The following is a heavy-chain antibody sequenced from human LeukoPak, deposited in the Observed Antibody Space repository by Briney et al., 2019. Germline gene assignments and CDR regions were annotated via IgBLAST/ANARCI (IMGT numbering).Heavy chain of an antibody. CDR1: RLTFSTYY. V-gene: IGHV3-11*03. J-gene: IGHJ4*02. Sequence: GGSLRPSFAASRLTFSTYYVSWIRQAPGKWLEWVSYISSSSSYTNYADSVKGRFTISRDNDKDSLYLQMNRLRAEDTAVYYCARTGVYGLGAGDYWGQGTLVTVSA. CDR3: ARTGVYGLGAGDY. D-gene: IGHD3-10*01. CDR2: ISSSSSYT.